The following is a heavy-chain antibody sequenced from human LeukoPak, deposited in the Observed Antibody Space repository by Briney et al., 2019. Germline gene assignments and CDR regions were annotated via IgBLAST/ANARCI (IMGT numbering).Heavy chain of an antibody. CDR1: GGSVSSGSYY. J-gene: IGHJ4*02. CDR3: ARVTVSGSHPYFDY. Sequence: SETLSLTCTVSGGSVSSGSYYWSWIRQPPGKGLEWIGYIYYSGSTNYNPSPKSRVTISVDTSKNQFSLKLSSVTAADTAVYYCARVTVSGSHPYFDYWGQGTLVTVSS. V-gene: IGHV4-61*01. D-gene: IGHD3-22*01. CDR2: IYYSGST.